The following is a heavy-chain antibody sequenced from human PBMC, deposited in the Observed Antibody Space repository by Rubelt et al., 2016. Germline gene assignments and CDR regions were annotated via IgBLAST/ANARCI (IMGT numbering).Heavy chain of an antibody. CDR3: GRDRNWGWFDP. Sequence: EVQLVESGGDLVKPGKPLRLSCAASGFTFSNAWMNWVRQAPGKGLEWVSVIYTDGGPNYADSVTGRFTISGDNSKTTLYLQMNSLRAEDTAVYYCGRDRNWGWFDPWGQGTLVTVSS. D-gene: IGHD7-27*01. J-gene: IGHJ5*02. CDR2: IYTDGGP. V-gene: IGHV3-66*01. CDR1: GFTFSNAW.